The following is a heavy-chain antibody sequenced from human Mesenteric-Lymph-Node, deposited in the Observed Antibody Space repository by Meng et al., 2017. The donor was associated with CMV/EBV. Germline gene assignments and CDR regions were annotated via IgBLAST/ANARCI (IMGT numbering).Heavy chain of an antibody. Sequence: GESLKISCAVSGFTVSSNYMTWVRQAPGKGLEWVSVIYLGDTTYYADSVKGRFTISRDNSKNMLYLQMNSLRAEDTAVYYCARVRSMVRGVREGYWGQGTLVTVSS. V-gene: IGHV3-66*02. CDR3: ARVRSMVRGVREGY. J-gene: IGHJ4*02. CDR1: GFTVSSNY. D-gene: IGHD3-10*01. CDR2: IYLGDTT.